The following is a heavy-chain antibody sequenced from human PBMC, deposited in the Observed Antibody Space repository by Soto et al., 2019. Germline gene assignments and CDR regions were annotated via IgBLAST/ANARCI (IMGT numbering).Heavy chain of an antibody. Sequence: TLSLTCTVSGGSISSSSYYWGWIRQPPGKGLEWIGSIYYSGSTYYNPSLKSRVTISVDTSKNQFSLKLSSVTAADTAVYYCASGIGAARPGGYYYYYGMDVWGQGTTVTVSS. D-gene: IGHD6-6*01. CDR1: GGSISSSSYY. V-gene: IGHV4-39*01. CDR2: IYYSGST. CDR3: ASGIGAARPGGYYYYYGMDV. J-gene: IGHJ6*02.